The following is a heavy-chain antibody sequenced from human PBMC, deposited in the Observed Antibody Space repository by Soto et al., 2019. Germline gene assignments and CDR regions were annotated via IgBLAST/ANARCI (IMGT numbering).Heavy chain of an antibody. V-gene: IGHV1-45*02. CDR3: AGGGAGSGPFTWELPDH. CDR2: ITPFSGDV. D-gene: IGHD1-26*01. Sequence: QMQLVQSGAEVKKTGSSVTVSCKALGNTFTYRYLHWVRQAPGQALEWMGWITPFSGDVHYAQKLQGRVTITRDRSINTAYMQMSSLRSEDTAMYFCAGGGAGSGPFTWELPDHWGQGTLVTVSS. J-gene: IGHJ4*02. CDR1: GNTFTYRY.